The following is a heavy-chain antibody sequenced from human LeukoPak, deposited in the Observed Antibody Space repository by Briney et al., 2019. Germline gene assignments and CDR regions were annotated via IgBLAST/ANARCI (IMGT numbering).Heavy chain of an antibody. CDR1: GFTVSSNY. V-gene: IGHV3-53*01. CDR3: ASLNYGDYEDY. J-gene: IGHJ4*02. D-gene: IGHD4-17*01. Sequence: PGGSLRLSCAASGFTVSSNYMSWVRQAPGKGLEWLSLIYSGGSTYYADSVKGRFTISRDNSKNTVYLQMNSLRAEDTAVYYCASLNYGDYEDYWGQGTLVTVSS. CDR2: IYSGGST.